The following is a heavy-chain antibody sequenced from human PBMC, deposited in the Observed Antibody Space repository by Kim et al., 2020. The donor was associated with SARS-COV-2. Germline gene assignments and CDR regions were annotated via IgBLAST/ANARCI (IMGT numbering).Heavy chain of an antibody. J-gene: IGHJ6*01. CDR1: GYTFTSYY. V-gene: IGHV1-2*02. CDR3: SSPRARPFTSPYFYG. Sequence: ASVKVSCKASGYTFTSYYMHWVRQAPGQGLEWMGWINPNTGGTSYPQKFQGRVTMTRDKSISTAYMELSRLRSDDTAVYYCSSPRARPFTSPYFYG. CDR2: INPNTGGT.